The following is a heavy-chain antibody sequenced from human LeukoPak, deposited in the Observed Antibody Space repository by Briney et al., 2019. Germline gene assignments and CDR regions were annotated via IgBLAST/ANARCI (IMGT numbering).Heavy chain of an antibody. D-gene: IGHD3-10*01. V-gene: IGHV4-34*01. CDR1: GGSFSGYY. Sequence: SETLSLTCAVYGGSFSGYYWSWIRQPPGKGLEWIGEITNYNPSLKSRVTISLDTSKNQFSLKLSSVTAADTAVYYCAKDEGPYGSGSPPNYWGQGTLVTVSS. CDR2: IT. J-gene: IGHJ4*02. CDR3: AKDEGPYGSGSPPNY.